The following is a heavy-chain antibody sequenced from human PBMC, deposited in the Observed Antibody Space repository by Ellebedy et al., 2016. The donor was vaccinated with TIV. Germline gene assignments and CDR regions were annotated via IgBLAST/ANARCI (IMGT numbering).Heavy chain of an antibody. J-gene: IGHJ6*02. CDR3: GRAREPGYFAYYYYGMDV. V-gene: IGHV3-11*01. CDR1: GFIFGDYY. D-gene: IGHD3-9*01. CDR2: ITNTGSHT. Sequence: PGGSLRLSCAASGFIFGDYYMSWVRQAPGKGLEWVSYITNTGSHTYYAYSVKGRFTVPRDDAKNSVFLQLNSLRAEDTAVYYCGRAREPGYFAYYYYGMDVWGQGTTVTVSS.